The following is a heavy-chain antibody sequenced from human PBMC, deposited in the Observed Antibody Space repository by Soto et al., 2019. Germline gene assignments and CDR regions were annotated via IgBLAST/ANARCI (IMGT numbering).Heavy chain of an antibody. CDR1: GYSFTSYW. Sequence: PGESLKISCKGSGYSFTSYWISWVRQMPGKGLEWMGRIDPSDSYTNYSPSFQGHVTISADKSISTAYLQWSSLKASDTAMYYCARLPTIADESFAYYYGMDVWGQGTTVTVSS. CDR2: IDPSDSYT. J-gene: IGHJ6*02. CDR3: ARLPTIADESFAYYYGMDV. D-gene: IGHD6-13*01. V-gene: IGHV5-10-1*01.